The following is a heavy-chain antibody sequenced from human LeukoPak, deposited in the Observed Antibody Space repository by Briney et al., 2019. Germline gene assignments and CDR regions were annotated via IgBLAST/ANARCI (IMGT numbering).Heavy chain of an antibody. CDR3: ARDGPRGGFDY. V-gene: IGHV3-7*01. Sequence: GGSLRLSCAASGFTFSNYWMSWVRQAPGKGLEWVANIKHDGSEKNYVDSVKGRFTISRDNATNSLYLQMNSLRAEDTAVYYCARDGPRGGFDYWGQGTLVTVSS. CDR2: IKHDGSEK. J-gene: IGHJ4*02. CDR1: GFTFSNYW. D-gene: IGHD3-10*01.